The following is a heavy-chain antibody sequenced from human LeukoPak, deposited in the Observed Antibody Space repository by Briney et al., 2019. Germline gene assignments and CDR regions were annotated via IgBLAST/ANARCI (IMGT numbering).Heavy chain of an antibody. CDR2: INHSGST. Sequence: PSETLSLTCTVSGGSISSYYWSWIRQPPGKGLEWIGEINHSGSTNYNPSLKSRVTISVDTSKNQFSLKLSSVTAADTAVYYCARAEYSSSHDDRAEYFPHWGQGTLVTVSS. CDR1: GGSISSYY. D-gene: IGHD6-13*01. CDR3: ARAEYSSSHDDRAEYFPH. V-gene: IGHV4-34*01. J-gene: IGHJ1*01.